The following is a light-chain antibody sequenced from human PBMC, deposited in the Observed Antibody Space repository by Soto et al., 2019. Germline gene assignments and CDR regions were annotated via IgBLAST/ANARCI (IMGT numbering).Light chain of an antibody. CDR2: KAS. J-gene: IGKJ1*01. CDR3: QPSNGYSEA. Sequence: DIQMTQSPSTLSGSVGDRVTITCRASQTISSWLAWYQQKPGKAPKLLIYKASTLKSGVPSRFSGSGSGTEFTLTISSLQPDDFATYYFQPSNGYSEAFGQGTKVDSK. V-gene: IGKV1-5*03. CDR1: QTISSW.